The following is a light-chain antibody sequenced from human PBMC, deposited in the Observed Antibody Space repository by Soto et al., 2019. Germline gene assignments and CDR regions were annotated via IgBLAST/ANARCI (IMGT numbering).Light chain of an antibody. Sequence: DIQLTQSPSFLSASVGDRVTITCRASQGISSYLAWYQQKPGKAPKLLIYAASTLQSGVPSRFXGSGSGTEFTLTISSLQPEDFATYYCQQLNSYPPWTFGQGTKVEI. CDR2: AAS. CDR3: QQLNSYPPWT. CDR1: QGISSY. V-gene: IGKV1-9*01. J-gene: IGKJ1*01.